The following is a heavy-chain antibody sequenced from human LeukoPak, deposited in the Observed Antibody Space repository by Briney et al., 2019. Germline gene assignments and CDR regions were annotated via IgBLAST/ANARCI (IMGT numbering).Heavy chain of an antibody. J-gene: IGHJ5*02. CDR3: AGSRGELYCSSTSCYPNGEEWWFDP. CDR1: GYTFTGYY. Sequence: ASVKVSCKASGYTFTGYYMHWVRQAPGQGLEWMGWINPNSGDTNYAQKFQGRATMTRYTSRSTAYMELSRLRSDDTAVYYCAGSRGELYCSSTSCYPNGEEWWFDPWGQGTLVTVSS. D-gene: IGHD2-2*01. CDR2: INPNSGDT. V-gene: IGHV1-2*02.